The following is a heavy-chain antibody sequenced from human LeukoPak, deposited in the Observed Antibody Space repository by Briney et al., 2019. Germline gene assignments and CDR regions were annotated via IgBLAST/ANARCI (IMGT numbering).Heavy chain of an antibody. V-gene: IGHV4-39*01. CDR2: IYYSGST. CDR3: ARQGGSYYTPFDS. CDR1: GGSISSSSYY. D-gene: IGHD1-26*01. Sequence: SETLSLTCTVPGGSISSSSYYWGWIRQPPGKGLEWTGNIYYSGSTYYNPSLRSRVTISVDTSKNQFSLKLNSVTAADTAVYYCARQGGSYYTPFDSWGQGTLVTVSS. J-gene: IGHJ4*02.